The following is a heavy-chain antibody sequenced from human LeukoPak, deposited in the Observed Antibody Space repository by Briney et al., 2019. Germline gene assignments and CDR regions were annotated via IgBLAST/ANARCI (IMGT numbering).Heavy chain of an antibody. V-gene: IGHV3-23*01. CDR3: ARGRTGAGRYYLDY. D-gene: IGHD3-10*01. CDR2: ISGNGGTT. J-gene: IGHJ4*02. CDR1: GFTFSTYA. Sequence: GGSLRLSCTPSGFTFSTYAIIWVRQAPGKGLEWVSNISGNGGTTYYADSVKGRFIISRDNSKNTLHLQINSLRVEDTAKYYCARGRTGAGRYYLDYWGQGTLVTVSS.